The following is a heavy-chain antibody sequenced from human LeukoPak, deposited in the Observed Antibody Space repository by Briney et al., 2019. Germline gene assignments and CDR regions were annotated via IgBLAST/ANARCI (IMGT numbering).Heavy chain of an antibody. V-gene: IGHV1-69*13. CDR1: GGTFSSYA. J-gene: IGHJ5*02. Sequence: SVKVSCKVSGGTFSSYAISWVRQAPGQGLEWMGGIIPIFGTANYAQKFQGRVTITADESTSTAYMELSSLRSEDTAVCYCATSTVVKYFAWFDPWGQGTLVTVSS. D-gene: IGHD4-23*01. CDR3: ATSTVVKYFAWFDP. CDR2: IIPIFGTA.